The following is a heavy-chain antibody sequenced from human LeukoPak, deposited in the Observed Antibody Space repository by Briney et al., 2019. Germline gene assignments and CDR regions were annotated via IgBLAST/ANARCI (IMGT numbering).Heavy chain of an antibody. V-gene: IGHV4-30-2*06. D-gene: IGHD4-17*01. CDR2: IFHRGNP. CDR1: GDAVTSGGYY. J-gene: IGHJ6*02. CDR3: AREGIDGYFYGMDV. Sequence: PSQTLSLTCSVSGDAVTSGGYYWSWIRQSPGKGLEWIGYIFHRGNPSYNPSLKSRVTISVDRSKNQFSLKLSSVTAADTAVYYCAREGIDGYFYGMDVWGQGTTVTVSS.